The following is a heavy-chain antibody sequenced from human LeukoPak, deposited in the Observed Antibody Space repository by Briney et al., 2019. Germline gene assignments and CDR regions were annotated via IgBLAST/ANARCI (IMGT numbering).Heavy chain of an antibody. CDR1: GFAFRSHS. CDR3: ARDFRTQLDGYSPPYHFDY. V-gene: IGHV3-21*01. Sequence: GGSLRLSCAASGFAFRSHSVSWVRQSPGKGLEWVSSISGGGSHIYYADSMKGRFTISRDNAKNSLFLQMSSLRAEDTAVYYCARDFRTQLDGYSPPYHFDYWGQGALVTVSS. D-gene: IGHD5-24*01. CDR2: ISGGGSHI. J-gene: IGHJ4*02.